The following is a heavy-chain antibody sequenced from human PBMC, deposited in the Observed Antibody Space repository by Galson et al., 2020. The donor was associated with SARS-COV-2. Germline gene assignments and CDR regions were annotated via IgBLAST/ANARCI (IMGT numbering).Heavy chain of an antibody. Sequence: SGPTLVKPTQTLTLTCTFSGFSLSTSGVGVGWIRQPPGKALEWLALIHWNDDKRYSPSLKSRPTITKDTIKNQVVLTMTNMDPVDTATYYCAHSGHVGTGTIFGVVITPWFDPWGQGTLVTVSS. V-gene: IGHV2-5*01. CDR1: GFSLSTSGVG. CDR2: IHWNDDK. D-gene: IGHD3-3*01. J-gene: IGHJ5*02. CDR3: AHSGHVGTGTIFGVVITPWFDP.